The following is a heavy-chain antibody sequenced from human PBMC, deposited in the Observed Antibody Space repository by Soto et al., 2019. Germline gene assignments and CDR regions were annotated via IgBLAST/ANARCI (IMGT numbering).Heavy chain of an antibody. V-gene: IGHV3-30*18. J-gene: IGHJ6*02. D-gene: IGHD1-26*01. CDR2: ISYDGSNK. CDR3: AKDRFQYSGSRTRSVRYYYYGMDV. CDR1: GFTFSSYG. Sequence: PGGSLRLSCAASGFTFSSYGVHWVRQAPGKGLEWVAVISYDGSNKYYADSVKGRFTISRDNSKNTLYLQMNSLRAEDTAVYYCAKDRFQYSGSRTRSVRYYYYGMDVWGQGTTVTVSS.